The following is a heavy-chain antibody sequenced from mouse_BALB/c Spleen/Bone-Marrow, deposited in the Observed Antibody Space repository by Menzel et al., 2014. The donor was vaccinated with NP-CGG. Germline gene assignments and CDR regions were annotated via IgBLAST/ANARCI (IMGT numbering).Heavy chain of an antibody. CDR1: GYKFNDYN. V-gene: IGHV1S29*02. Sequence: EVKVVESGPELVKPGASVKISCKASGYKFNDYNMHWVKQSHGKSLEWIGYIYPYNGGTGYNQKFKSKATLTVDNSSSTAYMELRSLTSEDSAVYYCARGYSWYFDVWGAGTTVTVSS. D-gene: IGHD2-3*01. J-gene: IGHJ1*01. CDR2: IYPYNGGT. CDR3: ARGYSWYFDV.